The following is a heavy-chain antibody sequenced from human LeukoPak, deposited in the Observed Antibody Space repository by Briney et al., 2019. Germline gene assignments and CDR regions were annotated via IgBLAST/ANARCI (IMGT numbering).Heavy chain of an antibody. CDR3: AKWGDFDVLTGYYVPDF. CDR1: GFTFSSYA. J-gene: IGHJ4*02. CDR2: ISGSGGST. D-gene: IGHD3-9*01. V-gene: IGHV3-23*01. Sequence: GGSLRLSCAASGFTFSSYAMSWVRQAPGKGLEWVSAISGSGGSTYYADSVKGRFTICRDNSKNTLYLQMNSLRDEDTAVYYCAKWGDFDVLTGYYVPDFWGQGTLVTVSS.